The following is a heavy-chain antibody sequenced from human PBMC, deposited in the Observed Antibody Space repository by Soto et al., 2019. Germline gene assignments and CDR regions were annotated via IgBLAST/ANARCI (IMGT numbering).Heavy chain of an antibody. Sequence: QMQLVQSGPEVKKPGTSVKVSCKASGFTFTSSAVQWVRQARGQRLEWIGWIVVGSGNTSYAQKFQERVTITRDMSTRAAYMDLGSLRSEATAVYYCAAGELELRYYYYGMHLWGPGTTVTVSS. J-gene: IGHJ6*02. V-gene: IGHV1-58*01. D-gene: IGHD1-7*01. CDR1: GFTFTSSA. CDR3: AAGELELRYYYYGMHL. CDR2: IVVGSGNT.